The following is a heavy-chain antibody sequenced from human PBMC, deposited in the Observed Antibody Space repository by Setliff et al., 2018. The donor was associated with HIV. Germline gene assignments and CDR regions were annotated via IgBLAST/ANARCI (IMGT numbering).Heavy chain of an antibody. CDR1: GDIFSTFA. Sequence: SVKVSCKASGDIFSTFAINWVRQAPGQGLEWMGGIIPVFGTPNYAQKFLGRVTITADGSTSTGYMEMSSLTSEDTAVYYCARGEATHGPGTYSIYSWGQGTLVTVSS. CDR2: IIPVFGTP. J-gene: IGHJ5*02. CDR3: ARGEATHGPGTYSIYS. D-gene: IGHD3-10*01. V-gene: IGHV1-69*13.